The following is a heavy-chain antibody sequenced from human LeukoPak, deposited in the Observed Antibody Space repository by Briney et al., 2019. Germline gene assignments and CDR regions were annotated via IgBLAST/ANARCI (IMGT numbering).Heavy chain of an antibody. J-gene: IGHJ4*02. CDR2: ISSSSSYI. Sequence: PGESLRLSCAASGFSFSSNSMNWVRQAPGKGLEWVSSISSSSSYIHYADSVKGRFTISRDNAKNSLYLQMNSLRAEDTAVYCCARGAEYCSSTSCYIVYWGQGTLVTVSS. CDR1: GFSFSSNS. V-gene: IGHV3-21*01. D-gene: IGHD2-2*02. CDR3: ARGAEYCSSTSCYIVY.